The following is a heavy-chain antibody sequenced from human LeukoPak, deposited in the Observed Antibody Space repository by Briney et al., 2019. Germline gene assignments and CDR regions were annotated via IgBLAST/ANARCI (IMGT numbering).Heavy chain of an antibody. D-gene: IGHD3-16*02. CDR2: INPSGGST. CDR1: GYTFTSYY. J-gene: IGHJ3*02. V-gene: IGHV1-46*01. Sequence: GASVKVSCKASGYTFTSYYMHWVRQAPGQGLEWMGIINPSGGSTSYAQKFQGRVTMTRDTSTSTVCMELSSLRSEDTAVYYCARDLSENDAFDIWGQGTMVTVSS. CDR3: ARDLSENDAFDI.